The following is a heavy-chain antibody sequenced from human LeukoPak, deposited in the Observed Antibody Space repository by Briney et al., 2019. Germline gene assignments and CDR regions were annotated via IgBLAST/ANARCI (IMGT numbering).Heavy chain of an antibody. V-gene: IGHV4-4*07. CDR1: GGSISSYY. Sequence: SETLSLTCTVSGGSISSYYWSWIRQPAGKGLEWIGRIYTSGSTNYNPSLKSRVTMSVDTSKNQFSLKLSSVTAADTAVYYCARERSSSWYGDAIDYWGQGTLVTVSS. CDR3: ARERSSSWYGDAIDY. CDR2: IYTSGST. D-gene: IGHD6-13*01. J-gene: IGHJ4*02.